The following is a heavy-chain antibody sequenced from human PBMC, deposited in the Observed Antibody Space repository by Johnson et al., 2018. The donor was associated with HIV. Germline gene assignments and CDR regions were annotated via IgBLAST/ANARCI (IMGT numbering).Heavy chain of an antibody. J-gene: IGHJ3*01. D-gene: IGHD2-2*01. CDR3: ARAPLGYCSSSTCITDAFDV. Sequence: KAWNCVRQAPGNGLELVGQVNPNGGNTYFADSVKGRFTISRDNSKNTLYLQMNSLRAEDTAVYYCARAPLGYCSSSTCITDAFDVWGQGTMVTVSS. CDR2: VNPNGGNT. V-gene: IGHV3-23*01. CDR1: KA.